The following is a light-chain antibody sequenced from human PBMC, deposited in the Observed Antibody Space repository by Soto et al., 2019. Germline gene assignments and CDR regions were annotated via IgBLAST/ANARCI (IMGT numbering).Light chain of an antibody. J-gene: IGKJ5*01. CDR2: DAS. Sequence: ETLLTQSPCTLSLSPGERATLSCRASQSVRSYLAWYQQKPGQAPRLLIYDASNRATGIPARFSGSGSGTDFTLTISSLEPEDFEVYYCQQRSNWLITFGQGTRVEIK. CDR3: QQRSNWLIT. CDR1: QSVRSY. V-gene: IGKV3-11*01.